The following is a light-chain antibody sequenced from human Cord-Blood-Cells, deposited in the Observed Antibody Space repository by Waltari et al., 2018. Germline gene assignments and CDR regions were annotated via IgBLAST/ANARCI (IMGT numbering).Light chain of an antibody. CDR3: QQRSNWLT. J-gene: IGKJ4*01. V-gene: IGKV3-11*01. Sequence: EIVFTQSPATLSLSPGERATLTCRASQSVSSYLACYQKKPGQAPRLLIYDASNRATGIPARFSGSGSGTDFTLTISSLEPEDFAVYYCQQRSNWLTFGGGTKVEIK. CDR2: DAS. CDR1: QSVSSY.